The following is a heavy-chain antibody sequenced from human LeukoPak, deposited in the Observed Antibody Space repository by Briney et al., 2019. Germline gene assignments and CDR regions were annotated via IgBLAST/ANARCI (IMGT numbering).Heavy chain of an antibody. D-gene: IGHD1-26*01. V-gene: IGHV4-59*01. CDR3: ARDRATYWYFDL. J-gene: IGHJ2*01. CDR1: GGSISSYY. Sequence: SETLSLTCTVSGGSISSYYWSWTRRPPGKGLEWIGYIYYSGSTNYNPSLKSRVTISVDTSKNQFSLKLSSVTAADTAVYYCARDRATYWYFDLWGRGTLVTVSS. CDR2: IYYSGST.